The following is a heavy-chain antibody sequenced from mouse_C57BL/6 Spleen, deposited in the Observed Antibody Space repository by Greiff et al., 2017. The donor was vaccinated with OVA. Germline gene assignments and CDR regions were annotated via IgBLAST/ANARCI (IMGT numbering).Heavy chain of an antibody. D-gene: IGHD1-1*01. J-gene: IGHJ4*01. V-gene: IGHV3-1*01. CDR2: ISYSGST. Sequence: VQLKESGPGMVKPSQSLSLTCTVTGYSITSGYDWHWIRHFPGNKLEWMGYISYSGSTNYNPSLKSRISITHDTSKNHFFLKLNSVTTEDTATYYCAGGTTVDGAMDYWGQGTSVTVSS. CDR1: GYSITSGYD. CDR3: AGGTTVDGAMDY.